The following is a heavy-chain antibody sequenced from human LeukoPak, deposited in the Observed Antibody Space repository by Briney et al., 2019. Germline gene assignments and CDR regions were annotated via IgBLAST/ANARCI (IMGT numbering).Heavy chain of an antibody. CDR2: MPPDGNEK. CDR3: ARSPASGTAIGY. D-gene: IGHD1-1*01. Sequence: PGGSLRLSCAVSGFTFSSYWVSWVRQAPGKGLEWVANMPPDGNEKYYMDSVRGRFTISRDNAKNSLYLQMNSLRVEDTAVYSCARSPASGTAIGYWGQGTLVTVSS. J-gene: IGHJ4*02. CDR1: GFTFSSYW. V-gene: IGHV3-7*01.